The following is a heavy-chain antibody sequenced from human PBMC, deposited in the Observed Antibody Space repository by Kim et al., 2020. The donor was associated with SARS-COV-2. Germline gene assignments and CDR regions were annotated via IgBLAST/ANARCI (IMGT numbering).Heavy chain of an antibody. CDR3: PREYSSSSDAFDI. Sequence: GGSLRLSCTASGFTFGDYAMSWVRQAPGKGLEWVGFIRSKAYGGSTEYAASVKGRFTISRDDYKSVAYLQMNSLKTEGTVVYYCPREYSSSSDAFDIWGQGTMGTVSS. CDR2: IRSKAYGGST. CDR1: GFTFGDYA. J-gene: IGHJ3*02. V-gene: IGHV3-49*04. D-gene: IGHD6-6*01.